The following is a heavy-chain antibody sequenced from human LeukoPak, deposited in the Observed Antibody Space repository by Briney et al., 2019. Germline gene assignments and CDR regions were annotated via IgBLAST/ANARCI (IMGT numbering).Heavy chain of an antibody. CDR2: MYYSGTSGTT. D-gene: IGHD3-22*01. CDR1: GGSMSNYY. J-gene: IGHJ4*02. CDR3: ARAGAYYYSFANFDS. V-gene: IGHV4-59*01. Sequence: SETLSLTCTVSGGSMSNYYWNWIRQPPGKGLEWIGYMYYSGTSGTTNCSPSLKSRVTISVDTSKNQFSLKLTSVTAADTAVYYCARAGAYYYSFANFDSWGQGTLVTVSS.